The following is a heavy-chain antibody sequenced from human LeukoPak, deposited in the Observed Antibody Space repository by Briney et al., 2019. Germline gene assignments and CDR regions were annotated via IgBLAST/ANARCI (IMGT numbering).Heavy chain of an antibody. CDR3: ARRGPGGRAFDI. CDR1: SGSISSYY. CDR2: IYYSGST. D-gene: IGHD3-16*01. V-gene: IGHV4-59*08. Sequence: SETLSLTCTVSSGSISSYYWSWIRQPSGKGLEWIGYIYYSGSTNYNPSLKSRVTISVDTSNNQFSLKLSSVTAADTAVYYCARRGPGGRAFDIWGQGTMVTVSS. J-gene: IGHJ3*02.